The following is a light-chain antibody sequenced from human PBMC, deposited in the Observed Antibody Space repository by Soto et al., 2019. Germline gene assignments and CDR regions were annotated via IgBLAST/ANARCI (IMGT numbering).Light chain of an antibody. CDR2: GAS. J-gene: IGKJ1*01. CDR1: QSVSSN. V-gene: IGKV3-15*01. Sequence: EIVMTQSPATLSVSPGERATLSCRASQSVSSNLAWYQQKPCKAPRLLIYGASTRATGIPARFSGSGSGTEVTLTISSLQSEDFGVYDCQQYNNWPPWTLGQGTKVDIK. CDR3: QQYNNWPPWT.